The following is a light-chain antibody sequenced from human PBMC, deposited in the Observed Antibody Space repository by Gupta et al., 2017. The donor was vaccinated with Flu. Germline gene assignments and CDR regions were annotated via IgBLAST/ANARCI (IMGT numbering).Light chain of an antibody. CDR1: QIVFHSDGKTD. V-gene: IGKV2D-29*02. J-gene: IGKJ4*01. CDR2: EVS. CDR3: MQTKQLPLT. Sequence: ISCNSAQIVFHSDGKTDLDWYLQKPGQSPQLLIYEVSNRVSGVPDRVSGSGSGTHFTLKISRVEAEDVGVYYCMQTKQLPLTIGGGTKVDIK.